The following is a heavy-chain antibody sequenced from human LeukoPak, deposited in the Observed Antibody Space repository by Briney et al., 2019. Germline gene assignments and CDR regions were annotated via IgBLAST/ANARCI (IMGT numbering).Heavy chain of an antibody. CDR1: GFTFSSYS. J-gene: IGHJ4*02. V-gene: IGHV3-21*01. CDR3: ARETITERSSLDY. CDR2: ISGSSTYI. D-gene: IGHD1-14*01. Sequence: GGSLRLSCEASGFTFSSYSMNWVRQAPGKGLEWVSSISGSSTYIYYADSVKGRFTISRDNAMNSLYLQMNNLRAEDTAVYYCARETITERSSLDYWGQGTLVTASS.